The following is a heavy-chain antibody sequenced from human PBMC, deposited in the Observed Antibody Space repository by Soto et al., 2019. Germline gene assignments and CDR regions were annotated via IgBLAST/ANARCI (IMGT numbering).Heavy chain of an antibody. CDR1: GYSFTSYW. CDR3: AGANYYYYYGMDV. V-gene: IGHV5-10-1*01. CDR2: IDPSDSYT. J-gene: IGHJ6*02. Sequence: RGESLKISCKGSGYSFTSYWISWVRQMPGKGLEWMGRIDPSDSYTNYSPSFQGHVNISADKSISTAYLQWSSLKASDTAMYYCAGANYYYYYGMDVWGQGTTVTVSS.